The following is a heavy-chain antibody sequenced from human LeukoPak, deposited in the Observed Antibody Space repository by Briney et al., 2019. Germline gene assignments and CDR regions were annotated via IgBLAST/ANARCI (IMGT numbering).Heavy chain of an antibody. CDR2: IYYSGST. J-gene: IGHJ5*02. V-gene: IGHV4-59*01. D-gene: IGHD2-15*01. Sequence: SETLSLTCTVSGGSISSYYWSWIRQPPGKGLEWIGYIYYSGSTNYNPSLKSRVTISVDTSKNQFSLKLSSVTAADTAVYYCARDRGYCSGGSCYGWFDPWGQGTLVTVSS. CDR3: ARDRGYCSGGSCYGWFDP. CDR1: GGSISSYY.